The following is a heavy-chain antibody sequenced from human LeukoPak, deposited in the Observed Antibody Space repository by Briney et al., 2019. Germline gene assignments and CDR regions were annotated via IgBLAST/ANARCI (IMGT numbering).Heavy chain of an antibody. CDR1: GITVSSND. Sequence: GGSLRLSCVASGITVSSNDMSWVRQAPGKGLEWVSLIYSGGRTDYADSVKGRFTISRDNSKNTVYLQMNSLRAEDTAVYYCAGILRGAFDIWGQGKMVTVSS. V-gene: IGHV3-53*01. CDR2: IYSGGRT. J-gene: IGHJ3*02. CDR3: AGILRGAFDI.